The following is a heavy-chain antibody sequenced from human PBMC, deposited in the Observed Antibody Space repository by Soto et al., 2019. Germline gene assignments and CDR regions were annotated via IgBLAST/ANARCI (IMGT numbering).Heavy chain of an antibody. CDR3: ARDRGTYSGSHYYYGMDV. D-gene: IGHD1-26*01. CDR2: ISAYNGNT. V-gene: IGHV1-18*04. Sequence: ASVKVSCKASGYTFTSYGISWVRQAPGQGREWMGWISAYNGNTNYAQKLQGRVTMTTDTSTSTAYMELRSLRSDDTAVYYCARDRGTYSGSHYYYGMDVWGQGTTVTVSS. J-gene: IGHJ6*02. CDR1: GYTFTSYG.